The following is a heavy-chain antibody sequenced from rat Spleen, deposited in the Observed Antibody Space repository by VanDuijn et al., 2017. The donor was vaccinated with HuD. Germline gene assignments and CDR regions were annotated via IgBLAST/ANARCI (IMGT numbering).Heavy chain of an antibody. CDR1: GFTFSHYD. J-gene: IGHJ2*01. CDR2: IKYDGTSP. CDR3: ARRRRNWYYFDY. Sequence: EVQLVESGGGLVQPGRSMKLSCAASGFTFSHYDMAWVRQAPAKGLEWVATIKYDGTSPYYRDSVKGRFTISRDNAKSTLYLQMDSLRSEDTATYYCARRRRNWYYFDYWGQGVMVTVSS. D-gene: IGHD5-1*01. V-gene: IGHV5-29*01.